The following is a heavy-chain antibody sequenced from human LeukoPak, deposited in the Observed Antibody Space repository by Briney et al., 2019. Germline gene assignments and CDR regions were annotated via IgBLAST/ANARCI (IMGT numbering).Heavy chain of an antibody. J-gene: IGHJ4*02. V-gene: IGHV3-53*04. D-gene: IGHD3-10*01. CDR2: IYSGGST. CDR1: GFTVSSNY. CDR3: ARVINGGRVY. Sequence: PGGSLRLSCAASGFTVSSNYMSWVRQAPGKGLEWVSVIYSGGSTYYADSVKGRFTISRHNSKNTLYLQMNSLRAEDTGVYYCARVINGGRVYWGQGTLVTVSS.